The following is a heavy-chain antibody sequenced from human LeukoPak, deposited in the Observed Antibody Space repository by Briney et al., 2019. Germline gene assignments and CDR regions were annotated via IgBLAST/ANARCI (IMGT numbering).Heavy chain of an antibody. V-gene: IGHV3-11*01. D-gene: IGHD3-22*01. J-gene: IGHJ4*02. CDR2: ISSSGSTI. Sequence: GGSLRLSCAASGFTFSDYYMSWIRQAPGKGLEWVSYISSSGSTIYYADSVKGRFTISRDNAKNSLYLQMNSLRAEDTAVYYCAREQYYYDSSGYYGERDYFDYWGQGTLVTVSS. CDR1: GFTFSDYY. CDR3: AREQYYYDSSGYYGERDYFDY.